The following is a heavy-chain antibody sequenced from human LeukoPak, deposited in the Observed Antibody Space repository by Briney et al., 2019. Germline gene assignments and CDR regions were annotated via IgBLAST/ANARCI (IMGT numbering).Heavy chain of an antibody. V-gene: IGHV1-2*02. J-gene: IGHJ4*02. CDR2: INPNSGGT. CDR1: GYSFTGYY. D-gene: IGHD6-13*01. CDR3: ARDSGSSSWEFDY. Sequence: GASVKVSCKASGYSFTGYYIHWVRQASGQGLEWMGWINPNSGGTTYAQQFQGRVTMTRDTSISTVYMEQTRLGSDDTAVYYCARDSGSSSWEFDYWGQGTLVTVSS.